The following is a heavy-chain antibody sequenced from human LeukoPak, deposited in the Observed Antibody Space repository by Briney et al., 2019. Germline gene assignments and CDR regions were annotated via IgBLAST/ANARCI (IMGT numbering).Heavy chain of an antibody. CDR1: GFTFSSYG. CDR2: ISYDGSNK. D-gene: IGHD6-19*01. Sequence: GGSLRLSCAASGFTFSSYGMHWVRQAPGKGLEWVAVISYDGSNKYYADSVKGRFTISRDNSKNTLYLQMNSLRADDTAVYYCAREGTQWLVRLSFDYWGQGTLVTVSS. CDR3: AREGTQWLVRLSFDY. V-gene: IGHV3-30*03. J-gene: IGHJ4*02.